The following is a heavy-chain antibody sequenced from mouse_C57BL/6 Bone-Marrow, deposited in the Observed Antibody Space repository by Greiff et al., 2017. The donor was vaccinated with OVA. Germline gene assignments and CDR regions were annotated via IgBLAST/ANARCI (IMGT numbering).Heavy chain of an antibody. J-gene: IGHJ3*01. V-gene: IGHV14-4*01. D-gene: IGHD2-1*01. Sequence: EVQLQQSGAELVRPGASVKLSCTASGFNIKDDYTHWVKQRPDQGLEWIGWIGPEHGDPEYASTFQGTATITADTSSNTAYLQLSSLTSEDTAVYYCTPLLSRVAYWGQGTLVTVSA. CDR3: TPLLSRVAY. CDR1: GFNIKDDY. CDR2: IGPEHGDP.